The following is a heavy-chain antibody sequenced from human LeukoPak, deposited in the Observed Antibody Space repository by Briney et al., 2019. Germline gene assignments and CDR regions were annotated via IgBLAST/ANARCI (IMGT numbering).Heavy chain of an antibody. D-gene: IGHD2-2*03. Sequence: SETLSLTCTVSGGSISSSGYYWGWIRQPPGKGLEWIGSIYHSGSTYYNPSLKSRVTISVDTSKNQFSLKLSSVTAADTAVYYCARDGGSGYLGSWFDPWGQGTLVTVSS. CDR1: GGSISSSGYY. CDR3: ARDGGSGYLGSWFDP. J-gene: IGHJ5*02. V-gene: IGHV4-39*07. CDR2: IYHSGST.